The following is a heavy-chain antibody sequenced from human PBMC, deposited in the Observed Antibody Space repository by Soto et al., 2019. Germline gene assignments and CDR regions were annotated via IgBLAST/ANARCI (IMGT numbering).Heavy chain of an antibody. CDR1: GYTFTGYY. CDR3: ARDRPPFRSSGSFNWFDP. D-gene: IGHD1-26*01. Sequence: ASVKVSCKASGYTFTGYYMHWVRQAPGQGLEWMGWINPNSGGTNYAQKFQGRVTMTRDTSISTAYMELSRLRSDDTAVYYCARDRPPFRSSGSFNWFDPWGQGTLVTVSS. J-gene: IGHJ5*02. CDR2: INPNSGGT. V-gene: IGHV1-2*02.